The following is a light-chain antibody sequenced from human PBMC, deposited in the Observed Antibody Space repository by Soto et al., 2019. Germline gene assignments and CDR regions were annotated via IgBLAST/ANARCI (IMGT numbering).Light chain of an antibody. CDR1: QTVTSNY. CDR3: QQYAGSPST. CDR2: GAS. J-gene: IGKJ1*01. Sequence: IVLTQSPGTLSLSPGERATLSCRARQTVTSNYLAWYQRKPGQAPRLLIYGASSRATAIPDRFSGSGSGKDFTLTITRLEPEDVAVYFCQQYAGSPSTFGQGTKVEIK. V-gene: IGKV3-20*01.